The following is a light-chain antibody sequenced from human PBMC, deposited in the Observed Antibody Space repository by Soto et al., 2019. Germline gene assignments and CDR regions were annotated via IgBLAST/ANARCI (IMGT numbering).Light chain of an antibody. CDR3: QHRDSWPLT. Sequence: EIVLTQSPATLSLSPGERATRSCRASQSVGTFFAWYQQKPGQAPRLLIYDASNRATGIPPRFSGSGSGTDFTLTISSLEPEDFAVYYCQHRDSWPLTFXGGTKADIK. V-gene: IGKV3-11*01. CDR1: QSVGTF. CDR2: DAS. J-gene: IGKJ4*01.